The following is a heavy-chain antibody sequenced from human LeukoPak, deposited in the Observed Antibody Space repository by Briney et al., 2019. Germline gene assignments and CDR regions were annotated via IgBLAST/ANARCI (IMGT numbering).Heavy chain of an antibody. D-gene: IGHD4-17*01. J-gene: IGHJ4*02. V-gene: IGHV4-4*07. CDR2: IYTSGST. Sequence: SETLSLTCTVSGGSISCYYWSWIRQPAGKGLEWIGRIYTSGSTNYNPSLKSRVTMSVDTSKNQFSLKLSSVTAADTAVYYCARGTYGDSLLSLDYWGQGTLVTVSS. CDR3: ARGTYGDSLLSLDY. CDR1: GGSISCYY.